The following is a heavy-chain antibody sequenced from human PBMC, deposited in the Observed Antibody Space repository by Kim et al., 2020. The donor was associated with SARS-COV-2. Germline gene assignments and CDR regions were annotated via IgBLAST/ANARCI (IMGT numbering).Heavy chain of an antibody. Sequence: SETLSLTCTVSGGSLSRSSVSWGLGWIRQPPEKGLEWIGNIYSDGSTFYNPSLKSRVTLSADTSKNEVSLRLSSVTAADTSVYFCARIYPSYFYLDVWG. CDR2: IYSDGST. CDR3: ARIYPSYFYLDV. V-gene: IGHV4-39*01. D-gene: IGHD3-9*01. J-gene: IGHJ6*03. CDR1: GGSLSRSSVS.